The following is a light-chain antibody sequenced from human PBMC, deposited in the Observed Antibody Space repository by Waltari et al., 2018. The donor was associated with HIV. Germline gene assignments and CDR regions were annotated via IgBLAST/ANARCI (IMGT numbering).Light chain of an antibody. CDR1: SSDVGGYNY. CDR2: DVS. CDR3: CSYAGPLNVV. J-gene: IGLJ2*01. V-gene: IGLV2-11*01. Sequence: QSALTQPRPVSGSPGQSVTISCTGTSSDVGGYNYVSWYQQHPGKAPKLMIYDVSKRPSGVPDRFSGSKSGNTASLTISGLQAEDEADYYCCSYAGPLNVVFGGGTKLTVL.